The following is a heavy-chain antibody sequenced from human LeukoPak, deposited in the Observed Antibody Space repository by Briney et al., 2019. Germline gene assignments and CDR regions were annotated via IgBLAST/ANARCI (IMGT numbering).Heavy chain of an antibody. CDR3: AREESQWLVTTGKRFDY. Sequence: PGGALRLSCAASGFTFSSYAMSWVRPAPGKGLEWVSSISSSSSYIYYADSVKGRFTISRDNAKNSLYLQMNSLRAEDTAVYYCAREESQWLVTTGKRFDYWGQGTLVTVSS. CDR2: ISSSSSYI. J-gene: IGHJ4*02. D-gene: IGHD6-19*01. V-gene: IGHV3-21*01. CDR1: GFTFSSYA.